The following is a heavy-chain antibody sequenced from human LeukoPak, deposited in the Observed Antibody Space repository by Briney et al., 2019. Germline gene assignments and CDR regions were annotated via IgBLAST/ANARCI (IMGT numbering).Heavy chain of an antibody. CDR3: ARLIRWDRYDTSGFDY. CDR1: GYSFTNYW. D-gene: IGHD3-22*01. CDR2: TYPGDSDT. V-gene: IGHV5-51*01. Sequence: PGESLKISCKGSGYSFTNYWIGWVRQMPGKGLEWMGITYPGDSDTRYSPSFQGQVTISADKSISTAYLQWSSLKASDTAMYHCARLIRWDRYDTSGFDYWGQGTLVTVS. J-gene: IGHJ4*02.